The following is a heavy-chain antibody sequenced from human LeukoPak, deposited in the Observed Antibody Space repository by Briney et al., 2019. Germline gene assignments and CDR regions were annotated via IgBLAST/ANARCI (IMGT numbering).Heavy chain of an antibody. Sequence: PGGSLRLSCAASGFTFSSYAMSWVRQAPGKGLEWVSAISGSGGSTYYADSVKGRFTISRDNSKNTLYLQMNSLRAEDAAVYFCAKGSAAGRPYYFDYWGQGTLVTVSS. J-gene: IGHJ4*02. V-gene: IGHV3-23*01. CDR3: AKGSAAGRPYYFDY. CDR2: ISGSGGST. D-gene: IGHD6-25*01. CDR1: GFTFSSYA.